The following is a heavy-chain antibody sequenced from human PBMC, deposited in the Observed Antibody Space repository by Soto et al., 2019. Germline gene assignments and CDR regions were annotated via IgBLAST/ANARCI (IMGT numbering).Heavy chain of an antibody. CDR1: GGTFNIYS. CDR3: ARGASTHYYDSSGYYKGPLDY. CDR2: IIPLFGTA. D-gene: IGHD3-22*01. J-gene: IGHJ4*02. Sequence: QVQLVQSGADVKKPGSSVKVSCKASGGTFNIYSISWVRQAPGQGLAWMGGIIPLFGTAYYAQEFQGRVTITADESTSTAYMELSSLRSEDTAVYFCARGASTHYYDSSGYYKGPLDYWGQGTLVTVSS. V-gene: IGHV1-69*01.